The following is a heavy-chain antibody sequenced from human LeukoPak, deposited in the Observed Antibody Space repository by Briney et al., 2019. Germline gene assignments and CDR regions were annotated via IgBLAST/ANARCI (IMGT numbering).Heavy chain of an antibody. V-gene: IGHV3-66*01. CDR2: IYSDGST. CDR1: GFTVSSSY. Sequence: GGSLRLSCATSGFTVSSSYLSWVRQAPGKGLEWVSVIYSDGSTYYADSVKGRFTISRDNSKNTLYLQMNSLRAEDTAVYYCAKVGAAAGTGPDYWGQGTLVTVSS. J-gene: IGHJ4*02. D-gene: IGHD6-13*01. CDR3: AKVGAAAGTGPDY.